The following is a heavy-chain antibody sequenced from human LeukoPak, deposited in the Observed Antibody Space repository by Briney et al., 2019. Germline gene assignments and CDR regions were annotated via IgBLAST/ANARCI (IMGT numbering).Heavy chain of an antibody. D-gene: IGHD3-22*01. CDR1: GFTFSSYW. CDR3: ARGGYYDMFDY. CDR2: IKQDGSEK. J-gene: IGHJ4*02. Sequence: TGGSLRLSCAASGFTFSSYWMGWVRQAPGKGLEWVANIKQDGSEKYYVDSVKGRFTISRDNAKNSLYLQMNSLRAEDTAVYYCARGGYYDMFDYWGQGTLVTVSS. V-gene: IGHV3-7*01.